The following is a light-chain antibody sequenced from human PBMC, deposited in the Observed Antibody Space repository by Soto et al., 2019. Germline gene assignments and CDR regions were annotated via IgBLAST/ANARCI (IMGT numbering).Light chain of an antibody. J-gene: IGKJ3*01. CDR1: QGIRND. Sequence: AIQMTQSPSSLSASVGDRVTITCRASQGIRNDLGWYQQKPGKAPKLLIYAASSIQSGVPSRFSGSGSGTDFTLTISSLQPEDFATYYCLQDYNYPFTFGPRTKVDIK. CDR2: AAS. V-gene: IGKV1-6*02. CDR3: LQDYNYPFT.